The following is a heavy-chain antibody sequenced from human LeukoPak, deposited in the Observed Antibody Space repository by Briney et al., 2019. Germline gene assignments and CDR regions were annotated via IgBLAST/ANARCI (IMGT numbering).Heavy chain of an antibody. CDR1: GGSISSYY. D-gene: IGHD5-24*01. CDR3: ARHEEMATPFDY. Sequence: SETLSLTCTVSGGSISSYYWSWIRQPPGKGLAWIGYIYTSGSTNYNPSLKSRVTISVDTSKNQFSLKLSSVTAADTAVYYCARHEEMATPFDYWGQGTLVTVSS. J-gene: IGHJ4*02. CDR2: IYTSGST. V-gene: IGHV4-4*09.